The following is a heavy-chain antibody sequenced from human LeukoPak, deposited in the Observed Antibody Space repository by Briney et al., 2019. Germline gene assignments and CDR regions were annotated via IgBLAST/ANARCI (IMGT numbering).Heavy chain of an antibody. Sequence: SETLSLTCTVSGGSISSYYWSWIRQPPGKGLEWIGYIYYSGSTNYNPSLKSRVTIPVDTSKNQFSLKLSSVTAADTAVYYCARLVAATGNFDYWGQGTLVTVSS. V-gene: IGHV4-59*01. J-gene: IGHJ4*02. CDR2: IYYSGST. CDR1: GGSISSYY. D-gene: IGHD6-13*01. CDR3: ARLVAATGNFDY.